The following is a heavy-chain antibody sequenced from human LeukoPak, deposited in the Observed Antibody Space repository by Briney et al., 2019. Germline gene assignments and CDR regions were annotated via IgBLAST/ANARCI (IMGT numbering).Heavy chain of an antibody. D-gene: IGHD1/OR15-1a*01. Sequence: GGSLRLSCAASGFTFSYYGMHWVRQAPGKGLEWVAFIRSDGSDKYSADSVKGRFTISRDNSKNTLYLQMNSLRAEDTAVYYCAKGRTLYYYYYMDVWGKGTTVTVSS. CDR3: AKGRTLYYYYYMDV. CDR2: IRSDGSDK. J-gene: IGHJ6*03. V-gene: IGHV3-30*02. CDR1: GFTFSYYG.